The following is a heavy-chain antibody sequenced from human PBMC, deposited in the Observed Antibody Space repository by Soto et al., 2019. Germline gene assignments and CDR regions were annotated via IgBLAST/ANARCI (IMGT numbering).Heavy chain of an antibody. D-gene: IGHD6-13*01. J-gene: IGHJ3*02. CDR3: ARDGQLANAFDI. Sequence: QVQLQQWGAGLLKPSETLSLTCAVYGGSFSGYYWSWIRQPPGKGLEWIGEINHSGSTNYNPSLKSRVTISVDTSKNQFSLKLSSVTAADTAVYYCARDGQLANAFDIWGQGTMVTVSS. V-gene: IGHV4-34*01. CDR1: GGSFSGYY. CDR2: INHSGST.